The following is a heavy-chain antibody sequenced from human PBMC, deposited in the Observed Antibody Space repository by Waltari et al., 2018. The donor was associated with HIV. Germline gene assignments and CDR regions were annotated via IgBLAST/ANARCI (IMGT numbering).Heavy chain of an antibody. D-gene: IGHD3-10*01. V-gene: IGHV1-2*02. CDR3: ASVTDSGNALAN. J-gene: IGHJ4*02. CDR1: GYTFPAYF. Sequence: QVHLVQSGAEVKKPGSSVRVSCKTSGYTFPAYFFYWVRQAPGRALEWVGMINPNSRETKSAQRLEGRVTLTRDLSTSTGYMELSRLTPDDTAVYYCASVTDSGNALANWGQGTLISVSS. CDR2: INPNSRET.